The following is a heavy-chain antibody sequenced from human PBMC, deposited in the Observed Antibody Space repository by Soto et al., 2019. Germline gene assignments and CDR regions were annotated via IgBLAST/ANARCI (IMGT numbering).Heavy chain of an antibody. CDR1: GFTFSSYG. CDR2: ISYDGSNK. CDR3: AKTHHYYDFWSGCDY. V-gene: IGHV3-30*18. D-gene: IGHD3-3*01. J-gene: IGHJ4*02. Sequence: PGGSLRLSCAASGFTFSSYGMHWVRQAPGKGLEWVAVISYDGSNKYYADSVKGRFTISRDNSKNTLYLQMNSLRAEDTAVYYCAKTHHYYDFWSGCDYWGQGTLVTVSS.